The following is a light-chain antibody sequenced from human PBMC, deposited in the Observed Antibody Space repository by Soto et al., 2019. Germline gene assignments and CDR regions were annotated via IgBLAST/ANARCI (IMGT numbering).Light chain of an antibody. CDR3: QQYGSSRWP. J-gene: IGKJ1*01. CDR2: GAS. Sequence: LYQSAGALSLSKGERATLSCRASQSVSNNYVAWYQQKPGQAPRLLVYGASGRATGIPDRFSGSGSGTDFTLTISRLEPEDFAVYYCQQYGSSRWPFGQRTNVAIK. V-gene: IGKV3-20*01. CDR1: QSVSNNY.